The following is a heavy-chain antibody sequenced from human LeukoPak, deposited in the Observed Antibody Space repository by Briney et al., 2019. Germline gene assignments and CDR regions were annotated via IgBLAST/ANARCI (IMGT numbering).Heavy chain of an antibody. V-gene: IGHV4-30-2*01. CDR1: GDSINSGPYS. CDR2: IFHSGHT. D-gene: IGHD3-9*01. J-gene: IGHJ5*02. CDR3: ARVTGHPDLNWFDP. Sequence: PSQALSLTCAVSGDSINSGPYSWSWIRQPPEKGLEWIGYIFHSGHTYYNPSLKSRVTISVDTSKNQFSLKLSSMTVADTAVYYCARVTGHPDLNWFDPWGQGTLVTVSS.